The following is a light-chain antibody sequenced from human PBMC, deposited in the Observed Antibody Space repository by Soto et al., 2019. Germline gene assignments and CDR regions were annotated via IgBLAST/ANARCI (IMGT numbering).Light chain of an antibody. J-gene: IGKJ4*01. CDR3: QQYNNWPPLT. CDR1: QSVSSN. Sequence: EIVMTQSPATLSVSPGERATLSCRASQSVSSNLAWYQQKPGQAPRLLIYRASTRVTGIPARFSGSGSGTEFTLTIGSLQSEDFAVYYCQQYNNWPPLTFGGGTKVEIK. V-gene: IGKV3-15*01. CDR2: RAS.